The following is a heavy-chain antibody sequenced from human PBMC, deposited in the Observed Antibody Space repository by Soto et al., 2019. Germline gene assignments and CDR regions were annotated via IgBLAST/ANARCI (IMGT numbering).Heavy chain of an antibody. CDR3: ARGLMTLLRSPFDP. V-gene: IGHV4-4*02. CDR2: IYHSGST. J-gene: IGHJ5*02. CDR1: GGSISSSNW. D-gene: IGHD2-15*01. Sequence: SETLSLTCAVSGGSISSSNWWSWVRQPPGKGLEWIGEIYHSGSTNYNPSLKSRVTISVDKSKNQFSLKLSSVTAADTAVYYCARGLMTLLRSPFDPWGQGTLVTVSS.